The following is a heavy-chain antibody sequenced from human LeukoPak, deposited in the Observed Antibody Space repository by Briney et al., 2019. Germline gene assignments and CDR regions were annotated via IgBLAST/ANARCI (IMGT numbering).Heavy chain of an antibody. CDR3: AREGVAGTGLDY. V-gene: IGHV1-8*01. D-gene: IGHD6-13*01. CDR1: GYTFTSYD. J-gene: IGHJ4*02. Sequence: ASVKVSCKASGYTFTSYDINWVRQATGQGLEWMGWMNPNSGNTGYARKFQGRVTMTRNTSISTAYMELSSLRSEDTAVYYCAREGVAGTGLDYWGQGTLVTVSS. CDR2: MNPNSGNT.